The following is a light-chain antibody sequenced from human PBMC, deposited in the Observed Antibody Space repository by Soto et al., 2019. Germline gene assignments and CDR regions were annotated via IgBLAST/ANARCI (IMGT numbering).Light chain of an antibody. J-gene: IGKJ3*01. Sequence: EIVMTQSPATLSVSPGERATLSCRASQSVSSNLAWYQQKPGQVPRLLIYGASTRATGIPARFSGSGSGTEFTLTISSLQSEDFAVYYVQQYNNWPFTFGPGTKVDIK. V-gene: IGKV3D-15*01. CDR3: QQYNNWPFT. CDR1: QSVSSN. CDR2: GAS.